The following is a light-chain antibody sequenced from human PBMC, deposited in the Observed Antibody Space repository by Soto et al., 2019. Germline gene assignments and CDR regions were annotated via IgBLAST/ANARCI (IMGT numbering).Light chain of an antibody. CDR3: QQYNTYST. CDR2: DAS. V-gene: IGKV1-5*01. CDR1: QKIRNW. Sequence: DIQITHSPSIPPSYVRASVTTTRRASQKIRNWLAWYQQKPGKAPNPLIYDASSLKSGVPARFSGSGSGTEFTLTISSLQPDDFATYYCQQYNTYSTFGQGTRLEI. J-gene: IGKJ5*01.